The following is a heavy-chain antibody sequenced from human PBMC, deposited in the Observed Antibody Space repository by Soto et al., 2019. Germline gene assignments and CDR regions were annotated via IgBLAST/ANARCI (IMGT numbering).Heavy chain of an antibody. V-gene: IGHV6-1*01. CDR2: TYYRSKWYN. CDR1: GDRVSSNSAA. Sequence: SQTLSLTCAISGDRVSSNSAAWNWIRQSPSRGLEWLGRTYYRSKWYNDYAVSVKSRITINPDTSKNQFSLQLNSVTPEDTAVYYCARDFTIFGVVIKKVGYYGMDVWGQGTTVTVSS. CDR3: ARDFTIFGVVIKKVGYYGMDV. D-gene: IGHD3-3*01. J-gene: IGHJ6*02.